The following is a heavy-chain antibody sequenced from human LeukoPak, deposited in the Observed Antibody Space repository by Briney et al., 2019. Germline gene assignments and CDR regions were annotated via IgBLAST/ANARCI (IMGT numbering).Heavy chain of an antibody. CDR1: GGSISSGGYS. CDR3: ARSYYDSSGYPPEYFQH. Sequence: PSETLSLTCAVPGGSISSGGYSWSWIRQPPGKGLEWIGYIYHSGSTYYNPSLKSRVTISVDRSKNQFSLKLSSVTAADTAVYYCARSYYDSSGYPPEYFQHWGQGTLVTVSS. J-gene: IGHJ1*01. D-gene: IGHD3-22*01. V-gene: IGHV4-30-2*01. CDR2: IYHSGST.